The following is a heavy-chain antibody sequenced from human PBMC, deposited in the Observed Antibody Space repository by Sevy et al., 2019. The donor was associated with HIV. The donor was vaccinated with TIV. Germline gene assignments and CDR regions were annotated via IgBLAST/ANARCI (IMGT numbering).Heavy chain of an antibody. CDR1: GYTFTNYG. CDR2: ISAYNGNT. J-gene: IGHJ4*02. V-gene: IGHV1-18*04. Sequence: ASVKVSCKASGYTFTNYGIIWVRQAPGQGLEWMGWISAYNGNTEYEQNFQGRVTMTTDTSTSTAYMELRSLRSDDTAVYYCARYCSSTSCYTVDRKLDYWGQGTLVTVSS. D-gene: IGHD2-2*02. CDR3: ARYCSSTSCYTVDRKLDY.